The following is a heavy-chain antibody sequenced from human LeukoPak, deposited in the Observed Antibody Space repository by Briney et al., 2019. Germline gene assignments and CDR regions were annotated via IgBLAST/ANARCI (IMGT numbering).Heavy chain of an antibody. CDR3: ARRFPPRRNYDSSGYYSYYFDY. D-gene: IGHD3-22*01. CDR1: GYTFTSCG. Sequence: ASVRVSCKASGYTFTSCGLTWVRQAPGQGLEWMGWISPYNGHTKYPQKLQGRVTMTTDTSTSTAYMELRSLRSDDTAVYYCARRFPPRRNYDSSGYYSYYFDYWGQGTLVTVSS. CDR2: ISPYNGHT. J-gene: IGHJ4*02. V-gene: IGHV1-18*01.